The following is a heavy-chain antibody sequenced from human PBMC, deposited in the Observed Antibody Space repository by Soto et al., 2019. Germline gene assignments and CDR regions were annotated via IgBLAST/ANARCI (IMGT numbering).Heavy chain of an antibody. CDR2: IIPIFGTA. D-gene: IGHD2-15*01. CDR3: ARAGYCSGGSCYSVYYCYYGMDV. CDR1: GGTFSSYA. J-gene: IGHJ6*02. Sequence: QVQLVQSGAEVKKPGSSVKVSCKASGGTFSSYAISWVRQAPGQGLEWMGGIIPIFGTANYAQKFQGRVTITADESTSTXXMXLXXLRSEDPAVYYCARAGYCSGGSCYSVYYCYYGMDVWGQGTTVTVSS. V-gene: IGHV1-69*12.